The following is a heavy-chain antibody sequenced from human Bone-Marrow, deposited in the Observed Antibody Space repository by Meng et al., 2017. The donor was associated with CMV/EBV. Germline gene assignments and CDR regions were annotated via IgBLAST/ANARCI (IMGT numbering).Heavy chain of an antibody. CDR1: GGSFSGYY. CDR2: INHSGST. J-gene: IGHJ4*02. Sequence: SQTLLLTCAVYGGSFSGYYWSWIRQPPGKGLEWIGEINHSGSTNYNPSLKSRVTISVDTSKSQFSLKLSSVTAADTAVYYCARHELVVVMFDYWGQGTLVTVSS. D-gene: IGHD3-22*01. V-gene: IGHV4-34*01. CDR3: ARHELVVVMFDY.